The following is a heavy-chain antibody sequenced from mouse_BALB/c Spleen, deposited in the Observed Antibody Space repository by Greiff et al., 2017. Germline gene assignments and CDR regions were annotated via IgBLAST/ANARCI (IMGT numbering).Heavy chain of an antibody. CDR1: GFAFSSYD. V-gene: IGHV5-12-1*01. D-gene: IGHD2-4*01. CDR2: ISSGGGST. J-gene: IGHJ3*01. CDR3: ARHVITTPFAY. Sequence: DVKLVESGGGLVKPGGSLKLSCAASGFAFSSYDMSWVRQTPEKRLEWVAYISSGGGSTYYPDTVKGRFTISRDNAKNTLYLQMSSLKSEDTAMYYCARHVITTPFAYWGQGTLVTVSA.